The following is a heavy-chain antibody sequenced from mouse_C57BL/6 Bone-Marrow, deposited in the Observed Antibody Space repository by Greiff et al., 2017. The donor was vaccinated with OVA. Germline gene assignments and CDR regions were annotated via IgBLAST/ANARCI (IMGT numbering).Heavy chain of an antibody. J-gene: IGHJ3*01. CDR1: GYTFTNYW. V-gene: IGHV1-63*01. CDR2: IYPGGGYT. CDR3: ARREYPAWFAY. Sequence: VQLQQSGAELVRPGTSVKMSCKASGYTFTNYWIGWAKQRPGHGLEWIGDIYPGGGYTNYNEKFKGKATLTADKSSSTAYMQFSSLTSEDSAIYYCARREYPAWFAYWGQGTLVTVSA. D-gene: IGHD2-10*02.